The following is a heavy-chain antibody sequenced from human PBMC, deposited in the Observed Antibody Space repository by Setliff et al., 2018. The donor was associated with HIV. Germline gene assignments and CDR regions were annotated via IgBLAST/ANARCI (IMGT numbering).Heavy chain of an antibody. CDR2: FHPYSGHT. CDR3: ARQDIPTGYYLFDY. CDR1: GYTFKNYF. J-gene: IGHJ4*02. D-gene: IGHD3-9*01. Sequence: ASVKVSCKASGYTFKNYFLHWVRQAPGQGLEWMGRFHPYSGHTNYAQNFQGRVTMTRDTSINTVYMELSSLTSDDTAPYYCARQDIPTGYYLFDYWGQGTQVTVSS. V-gene: IGHV1-2*06.